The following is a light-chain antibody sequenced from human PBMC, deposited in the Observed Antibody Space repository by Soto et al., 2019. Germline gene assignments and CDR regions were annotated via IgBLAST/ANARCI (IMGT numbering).Light chain of an antibody. V-gene: IGLV7-46*01. CDR1: TGAVSSGHY. CDR2: DTS. CDR3: LLSYSGARV. Sequence: QAVVTQEPSLTGSPGGTVTLTCSCSTGAVSSGHYPYWFQQQPGQAPRTLIYDTSNKHSWTPDRFSGSLLGGKAALTLSGAQPEDDAEYYCLLSYSGARVFGGGTKLTVL. J-gene: IGLJ3*02.